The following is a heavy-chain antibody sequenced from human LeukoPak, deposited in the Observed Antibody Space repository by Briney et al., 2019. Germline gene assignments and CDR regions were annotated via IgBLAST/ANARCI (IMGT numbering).Heavy chain of an antibody. J-gene: IGHJ5*02. D-gene: IGHD3-10*01. V-gene: IGHV1-2*02. CDR1: GYTFTGYY. CDR2: INGNSAFT. CDR3: ARHYGSENIGYWFDV. Sequence: RASVKVSCKASGYTFTGYYMQWVRQAPGQGLEWVGWINGNSAFTNYAEKFQDRVTLTRDTSISTAYMEVSRLRSDDTAVYYRARHYGSENIGYWFDVWGQGTLVTVSS.